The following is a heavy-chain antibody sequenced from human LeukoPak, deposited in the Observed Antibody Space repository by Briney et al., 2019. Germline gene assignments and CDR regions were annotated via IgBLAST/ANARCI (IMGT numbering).Heavy chain of an antibody. Sequence: GRSLRLSCAASGFTFTSYGMHWVRQAPGKGLEWVAFIRYDGSNKYYADSVKGRFTISRDNSKNTLYLQMNSLRAEDTAVYYCAKVQQREEDYFDYWGQGTLVTVSS. CDR3: AKVQQREEDYFDY. J-gene: IGHJ4*02. V-gene: IGHV3-30*02. CDR2: IRYDGSNK. CDR1: GFTFTSYG. D-gene: IGHD5-18*01.